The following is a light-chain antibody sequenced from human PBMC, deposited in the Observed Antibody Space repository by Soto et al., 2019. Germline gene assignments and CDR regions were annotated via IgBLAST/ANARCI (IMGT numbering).Light chain of an antibody. CDR1: SSNIGSNY. CDR3: GTWDSSLSAGV. Sequence: QSVLTQPPSVSAAPGQKVTISCSGSSSNIGSNYVCWYQQLPGTAPKLLIYEDNKRPSGIPDRFSGSKSGASATLGITGLQTGDEADYHCGTWDSSLSAGVFGGGTKLTVL. CDR2: EDN. J-gene: IGLJ3*02. V-gene: IGLV1-51*02.